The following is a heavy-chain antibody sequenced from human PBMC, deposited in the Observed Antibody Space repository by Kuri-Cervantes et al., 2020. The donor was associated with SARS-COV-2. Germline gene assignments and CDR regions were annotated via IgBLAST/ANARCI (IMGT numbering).Heavy chain of an antibody. Sequence: GESLKISCAASGFTFSDYYMSWIRQAPGKGLEWVSYISSSGSTIYYADSVKGRFTISRDNAKNSQYLQMNSLRAEDTAVYYCARGGLYCSSTSCYGTHFDYWGQGTLVTVSS. CDR3: ARGGLYCSSTSCYGTHFDY. CDR2: ISSSGSTI. D-gene: IGHD2-2*01. J-gene: IGHJ4*02. V-gene: IGHV3-11*01. CDR1: GFTFSDYY.